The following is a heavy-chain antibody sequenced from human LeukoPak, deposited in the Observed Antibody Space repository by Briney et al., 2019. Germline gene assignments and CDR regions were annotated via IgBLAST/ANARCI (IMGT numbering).Heavy chain of an antibody. CDR2: ISGSGGDT. D-gene: IGHD4-17*01. CDR3: AKDPNGDYIGTFDI. Sequence: PGGSLRLSCATSKFNFVSYGLTWVRQAPGKGLEWVSSISGSGGDTQYAASVQGRFTISRDNSKNTLYLQMNSLRAEDTAVYYCAKDPNGDYIGTFDIWGQGTMVTVSS. J-gene: IGHJ3*02. V-gene: IGHV3-23*01. CDR1: KFNFVSYG.